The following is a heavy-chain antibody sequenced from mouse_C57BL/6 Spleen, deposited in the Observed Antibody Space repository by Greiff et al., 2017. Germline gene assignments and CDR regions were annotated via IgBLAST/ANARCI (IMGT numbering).Heavy chain of an antibody. Sequence: VQRVESGEGLVKPGGSLKLSCAASGFTFSSYAMSWVRQTPEKRLEWVAYISSGGDYIYYQANVKGRFTISRDNARNTLYLQMSSLKSEDTAMYYCTREGYDGSSYHFAYWGQGTLVTVSA. D-gene: IGHD1-1*01. J-gene: IGHJ3*01. V-gene: IGHV5-9-1*02. CDR2: ISSGGDYI. CDR1: GFTFSSYA. CDR3: TREGYDGSSYHFAY.